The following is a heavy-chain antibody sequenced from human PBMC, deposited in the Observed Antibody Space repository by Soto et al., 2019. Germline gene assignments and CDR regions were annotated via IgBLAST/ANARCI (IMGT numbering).Heavy chain of an antibody. V-gene: IGHV3-48*01. Sequence: PGGSLRLSCGASGFIFSKYSMNSVRQAPGKGLEWLSYISSNSVTIYYADSVRGRFTISRDNSKNTLYLQMNSLRAEDTAVYYCAKDRAYDFWSGYYYLWGQGTLVTVSS. CDR1: GFIFSKYS. CDR3: AKDRAYDFWSGYYYL. CDR2: ISSNSVTI. D-gene: IGHD3-3*01. J-gene: IGHJ4*02.